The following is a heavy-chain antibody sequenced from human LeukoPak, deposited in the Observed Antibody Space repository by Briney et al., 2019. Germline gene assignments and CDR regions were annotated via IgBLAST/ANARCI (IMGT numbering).Heavy chain of an antibody. V-gene: IGHV3-48*03. Sequence: GGSLRLSCAASGFTFSSYEMIWVRQAPGKGLEWVSYIGSTGNSMYYADSVKGRFTISRDNAKNSLYLQMNSLRADDTAVYYCARVCVSTPCPGNYWGQGTLVTVSS. D-gene: IGHD2-2*01. CDR1: GFTFSSYE. CDR2: IGSTGNSM. CDR3: ARVCVSTPCPGNY. J-gene: IGHJ4*02.